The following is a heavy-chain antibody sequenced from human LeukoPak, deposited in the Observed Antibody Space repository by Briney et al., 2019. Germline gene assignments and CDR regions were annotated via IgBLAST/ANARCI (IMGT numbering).Heavy chain of an antibody. D-gene: IGHD3-10*01. CDR1: GFTFSSYS. Sequence: GSLRLSCAASGFTFSSYSMNWVRQAPGKGVEWVSYISSSSSTIYYADSVKGRFTISRDNAKNSLYLQMNSLRAEDTAAYCCARDSGELDYWGQGTLVTVSS. CDR2: ISSSSSTI. CDR3: ARDSGELDY. J-gene: IGHJ4*02. V-gene: IGHV3-48*01.